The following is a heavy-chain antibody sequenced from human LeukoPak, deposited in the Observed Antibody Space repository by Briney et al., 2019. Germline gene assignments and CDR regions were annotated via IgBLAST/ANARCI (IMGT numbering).Heavy chain of an antibody. D-gene: IGHD1-26*01. CDR2: IYTSGST. CDR1: GGSISSGSYY. Sequence: PSETLSLTCTVSGGSISSGSYYWSWIRQPAGKGLEWIGRIYTSGSTNYNPSLKSRVTISYTSKNQFSLKLSSVTAADTAFYYCAGYIVSYPHDAFDIWGQGTMVTVSS. V-gene: IGHV4-61*02. J-gene: IGHJ3*02. CDR3: AGYIVSYPHDAFDI.